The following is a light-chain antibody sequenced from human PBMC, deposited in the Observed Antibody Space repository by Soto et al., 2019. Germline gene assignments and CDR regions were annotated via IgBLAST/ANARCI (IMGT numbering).Light chain of an antibody. V-gene: IGKV1-39*01. CDR1: QSISNY. CDR2: AAS. J-gene: IGKJ4*01. Sequence: DIQMTKLPPPLPESLGERATITSRPSQSISNYLNWYQQRPGKAPNLLIYAASSLQTGVPSRFSGSGSGTDFTLTISSLHPEDFATYYCQQSYSTPLTFGGGTKLEIK. CDR3: QQSYSTPLT.